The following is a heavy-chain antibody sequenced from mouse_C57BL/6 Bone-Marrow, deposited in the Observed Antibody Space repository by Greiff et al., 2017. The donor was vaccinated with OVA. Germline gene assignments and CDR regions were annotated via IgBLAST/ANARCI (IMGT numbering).Heavy chain of an antibody. Sequence: VQLQQSGPGLVAPSQSLSITCTVSGFSLTSYAISWVRQPPGKGLEWLGVIWPGGGTNHNSALKSSLSISKDKDKRKVCIKMNSLQTEDTARDYCAREDDPDGLAYWGQGTLVTVSA. CDR3: AREDDPDGLAY. V-gene: IGHV2-9-1*01. J-gene: IGHJ3*01. CDR1: GFSLTSYA. D-gene: IGHD2-3*01. CDR2: IWPGGGT.